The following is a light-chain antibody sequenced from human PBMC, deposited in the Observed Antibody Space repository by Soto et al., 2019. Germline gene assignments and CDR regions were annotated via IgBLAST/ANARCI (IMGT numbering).Light chain of an antibody. Sequence: QLVLTQSPSASASLGASVKLTCTLSSGHRTSAIAWHQQRPEKGPRFLMKLNTDGSHTKGDGIPDRFSGSNSGTECHLTISSLQSEDEADYYCQTWAAGGGVSVAFGGGTKLTVL. CDR1: SGHRTSA. J-gene: IGLJ2*01. CDR2: LNTDGSH. CDR3: QTWAAGGGVSVA. V-gene: IGLV4-69*01.